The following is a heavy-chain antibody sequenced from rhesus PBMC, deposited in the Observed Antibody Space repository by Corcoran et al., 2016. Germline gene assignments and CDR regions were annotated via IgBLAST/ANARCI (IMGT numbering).Heavy chain of an antibody. CDR2: INGNSGST. CDR3: ARGCTSTTCLDY. D-gene: IGHD2-2*01. J-gene: IGHJ4*01. Sequence: QVQLQESGPGLVKPSETLSLTCAVSGGSFSSFWWSWFRPPPGKGLEWIGGINGNSGSTNYNPSLKSRVTISKDASKNQISLKLSSVTAADTAVYYCARGCTSTTCLDYWGQGVLVTVSS. V-gene: IGHV4-80*01. CDR1: GGSFSSFW.